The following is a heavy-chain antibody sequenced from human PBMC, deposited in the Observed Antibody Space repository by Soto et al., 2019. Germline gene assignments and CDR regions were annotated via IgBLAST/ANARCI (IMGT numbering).Heavy chain of an antibody. CDR1: GFTFSSYA. Sequence: EVQLLESGGGLVQPGGSLRLSCAASGFTFSSYAMSWVRQAPGKGLEWVSAISGSGGSTYYADSVKGRFTISRDNSKNTLYLPTNSLRAEDTSVYYCAYSSTPFDSWGQGTLVTVSS. J-gene: IGHJ4*02. CDR3: AYSSTPFDS. V-gene: IGHV3-23*01. CDR2: ISGSGGST. D-gene: IGHD6-13*01.